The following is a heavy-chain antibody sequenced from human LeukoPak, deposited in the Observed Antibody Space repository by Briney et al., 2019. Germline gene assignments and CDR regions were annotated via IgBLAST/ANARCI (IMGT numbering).Heavy chain of an antibody. CDR2: ISSSGSAI. Sequence: GGSLRLSRAASGFTFSGYVMTWVRQTPGKGLEWVSYISSSGSAIYYADSVKGRFTVSRDNAKKSLYLRMNSLRAEDTAVYYCARVVGTSVYYYYAMDVWGQGTTVTVSS. CDR1: GFTFSGYV. CDR3: ARVVGTSVYYYYAMDV. V-gene: IGHV3-11*01. J-gene: IGHJ6*02. D-gene: IGHD2-2*01.